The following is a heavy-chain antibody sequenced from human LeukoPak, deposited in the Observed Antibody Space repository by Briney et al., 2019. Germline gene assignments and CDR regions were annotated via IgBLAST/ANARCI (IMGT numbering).Heavy chain of an antibody. CDR3: VKEGHLVRAGHFDY. V-gene: IGHV3-23*01. Sequence: GGSLRLSCAASGLTFSNYAMSWVRQAPGKGLEWVSTLSSSGGAAYYADSVKGRFTISRDNSKNTLSLQMNSLRVEDTAVYYCVKEGHLVRAGHFDYWGQGTLVTVSS. D-gene: IGHD6-13*01. CDR2: LSSSGGAA. J-gene: IGHJ4*02. CDR1: GLTFSNYA.